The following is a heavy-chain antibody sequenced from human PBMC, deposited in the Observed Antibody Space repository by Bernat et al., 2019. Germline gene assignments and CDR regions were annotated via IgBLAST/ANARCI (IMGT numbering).Heavy chain of an antibody. CDR2: IKEDGSEK. Sequence: EVQLVESGGGLVQPGGSLRLSCAASGFTFSNYWMSWLRQAPGKGLDWVANIKEDGSEKYYVGSVKGRFTISRDNAKNSLYLQMNSLRAEDTAVYYCARGGYCSSTSCYVGYFDYWGQGTLVPVSS. J-gene: IGHJ4*02. V-gene: IGHV3-7*04. CDR1: GFTFSNYW. D-gene: IGHD2-2*01. CDR3: ARGGYCSSTSCYVGYFDY.